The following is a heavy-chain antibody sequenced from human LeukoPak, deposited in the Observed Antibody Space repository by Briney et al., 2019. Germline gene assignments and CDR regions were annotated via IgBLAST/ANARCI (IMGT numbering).Heavy chain of an antibody. J-gene: IGHJ6*02. Sequence: HGESLKISCKASGYTFPTSWIGWVRHMPGKGLEWMGIIYPGDSDTRYGPSFQGQVTISADKSISTAYLQWSSLKASDTAIYYCARHPGGSPRYSYYGMDVWGQGTTVTVSS. D-gene: IGHD2-15*01. CDR3: ARHPGGSPRYSYYGMDV. CDR2: IYPGDSDT. CDR1: GYTFPTSW. V-gene: IGHV5-51*01.